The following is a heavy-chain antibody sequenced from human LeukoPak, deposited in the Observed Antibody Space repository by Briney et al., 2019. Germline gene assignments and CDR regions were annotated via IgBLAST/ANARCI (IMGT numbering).Heavy chain of an antibody. D-gene: IGHD3-10*01. CDR3: ARAQSRPLWSDY. Sequence: GASVTVSFKASGYTFTSYGISWVRQAPGQGLEWMGWISAYNGNTNYAQKLQGRVTMTTDTSTSTAYMELRSLRSDDTAVYYCARAQSRPLWSDYWGQGTLVTVSS. CDR1: GYTFTSYG. J-gene: IGHJ4*02. CDR2: ISAYNGNT. V-gene: IGHV1-18*01.